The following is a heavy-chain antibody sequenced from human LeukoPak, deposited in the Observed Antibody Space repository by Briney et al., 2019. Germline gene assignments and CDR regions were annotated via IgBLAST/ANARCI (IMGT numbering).Heavy chain of an antibody. Sequence: PGGSLRLSCVASGFTFSTYGMHWVRQAPGKGLEWVAVIWYDGSKKYYADSVKGRFTISRDNSKNILYLQMNSLRADDTALYYCRRDRDGYNYSYFDYWGQGTLVTVSS. CDR1: GFTFSTYG. J-gene: IGHJ4*02. V-gene: IGHV3-33*01. CDR2: IWYDGSKK. D-gene: IGHD5-24*01. CDR3: RRDRDGYNYSYFDY.